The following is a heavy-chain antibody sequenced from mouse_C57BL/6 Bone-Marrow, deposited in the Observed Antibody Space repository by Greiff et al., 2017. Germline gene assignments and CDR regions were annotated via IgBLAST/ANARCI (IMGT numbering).Heavy chain of an antibody. CDR3: ASLYYDDDRGYYYAMDY. V-gene: IGHV5-12*01. CDR1: GFTFSDYY. D-gene: IGHD2-4*01. CDR2: ISNGGGST. Sequence: EVKLVESGGGLVQPGGSLKLSCAASGFTFSDYYMYWVRQTPEKRLEWVAYISNGGGSTYYPDTVQGRFTISRDNAKNTLYLQMSRLKSEDTAMYYCASLYYDDDRGYYYAMDYWGQGTSVTVSS. J-gene: IGHJ4*01.